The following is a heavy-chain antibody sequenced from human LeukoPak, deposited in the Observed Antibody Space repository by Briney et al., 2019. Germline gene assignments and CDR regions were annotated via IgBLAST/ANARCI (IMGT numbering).Heavy chain of an antibody. J-gene: IGHJ3*02. Sequence: GGSLRLSCAASGITASSYAMTWVRQAPGKGLEWVSTISGSGDRTLYADSVKGRFTISRDNFKNTLYLQMNSLRAEDTAIYYCAEEGENYAFDIWGQGTMVTVSS. CDR1: GITASSYA. D-gene: IGHD2-21*01. CDR3: AEEGENYAFDI. V-gene: IGHV3-23*01. CDR2: ISGSGDRT.